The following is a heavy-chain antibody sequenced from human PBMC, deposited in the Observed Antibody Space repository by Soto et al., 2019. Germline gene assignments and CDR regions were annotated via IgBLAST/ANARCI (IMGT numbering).Heavy chain of an antibody. D-gene: IGHD2-15*01. J-gene: IGHJ4*02. Sequence: PSETLSLTCTVSGGSVSSGSCNWSWIRQAKGKGLDWNGYISYRGSTNYNPSHKSRVTISVDTSKNQFSLKLSSVTAADTAVYYCARGAIYCSGGSCYSDPLDQLDYRGQGTLVTVSS. V-gene: IGHV4-61*01. CDR2: ISYRGST. CDR3: ARGAIYCSGGSCYSDPLDQLDY. CDR1: GGSVSSGSCN.